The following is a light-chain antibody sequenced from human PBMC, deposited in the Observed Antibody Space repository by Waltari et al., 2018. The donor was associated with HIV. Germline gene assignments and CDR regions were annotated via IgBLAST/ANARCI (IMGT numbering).Light chain of an antibody. CDR1: QSVLYSSNNKNY. V-gene: IGKV4-1*01. CDR3: QQYYSTPFT. Sequence: DIVMTQSPDSLAVSLGERATINCKSSQSVLYSSNNKNYLAWYQQKPGQPPKLLIYWASARESGVPDRFSDSVSGTDFTLTISSLQAEDVAVYYCQQYYSTPFTFGPGTKVDIK. CDR2: WAS. J-gene: IGKJ3*01.